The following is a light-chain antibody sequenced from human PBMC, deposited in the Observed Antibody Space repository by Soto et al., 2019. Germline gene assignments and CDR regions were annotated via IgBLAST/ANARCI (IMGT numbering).Light chain of an antibody. CDR1: QSVRTK. CDR3: QQYNSWPPIT. CDR2: GAS. V-gene: IGKV3-15*01. Sequence: IVMTPSPDTLYVSPGEVSTLSCTASQSVRTKLAWYQQKAGQAPRLLIYGASTRATGIPDRFSGSGSGTEFTLTIRSLQSEDFAVYYCQQYNSWPPITCGQGTRREIK. J-gene: IGKJ5*01.